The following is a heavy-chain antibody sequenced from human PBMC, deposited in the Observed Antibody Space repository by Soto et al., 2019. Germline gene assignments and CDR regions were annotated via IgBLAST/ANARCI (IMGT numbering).Heavy chain of an antibody. D-gene: IGHD1-26*01. CDR3: AKDKGIGGPTSFDY. Sequence: EVQLLESGGGLVQPGGSLRLSCAASGFTFSNYAMTWVRQAPGKGLEWVSAISAGGGSTYYAGSVKGRFTISRDYSKNPLYLQMNSLRAEDTAGYYCAKDKGIGGPTSFDYWGQGTLVTVSS. J-gene: IGHJ4*02. CDR2: ISAGGGST. CDR1: GFTFSNYA. V-gene: IGHV3-23*01.